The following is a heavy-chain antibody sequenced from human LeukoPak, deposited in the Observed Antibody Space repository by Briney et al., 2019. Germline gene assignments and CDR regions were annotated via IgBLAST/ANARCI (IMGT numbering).Heavy chain of an antibody. CDR3: ARVNLRGSKYNWFDP. J-gene: IGHJ5*02. Sequence: GSSVKVSCKTSGGTLRSHIFSWVRQAPGQGLEWMGSITPIIDSVKYGQRLEGRVTITTDKYTGTVYMELCSLRTEDTAIYYCARVNLRGSKYNWFDPWGQGTLVTVSS. V-gene: IGHV1-69*08. CDR1: GGTLRSHI. CDR2: ITPIIDSV. D-gene: IGHD6-13*01.